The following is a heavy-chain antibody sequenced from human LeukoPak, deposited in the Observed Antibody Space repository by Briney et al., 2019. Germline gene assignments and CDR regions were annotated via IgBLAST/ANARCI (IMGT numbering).Heavy chain of an antibody. CDR1: GYSISSGYY. D-gene: IGHD6-19*01. CDR2: IYYSGST. Sequence: SETLSLTCTASGYSISSGYYWGWIRQPPGKGLEWIGSIYYSGSTYYNPSLKSRVTISVDTSKNQFSLKLSSVTAADTAVYYCARVVAGMYYFDYWGQGTLVTVSS. J-gene: IGHJ4*02. V-gene: IGHV4-38-2*02. CDR3: ARVVAGMYYFDY.